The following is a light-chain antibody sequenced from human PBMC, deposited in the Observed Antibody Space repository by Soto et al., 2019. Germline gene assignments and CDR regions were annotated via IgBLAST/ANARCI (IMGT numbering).Light chain of an antibody. CDR2: EVN. J-gene: IGLJ1*01. Sequence: QSALAQPASVSGSPGQSITISCTGTSSDIGRYNYVSWFQQRPGKVPKLVIFEVNYRPSGVSDRFSGSKSGNTASLTITGLQAEDEADYYCTSCITANTRCVFGSGTKVTVL. CDR1: SSDIGRYNY. V-gene: IGLV2-14*01. CDR3: TSCITANTRCV.